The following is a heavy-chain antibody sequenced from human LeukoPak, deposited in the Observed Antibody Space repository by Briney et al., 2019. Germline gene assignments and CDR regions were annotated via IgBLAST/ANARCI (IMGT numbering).Heavy chain of an antibody. CDR1: GFTFRSYG. J-gene: IGHJ4*02. Sequence: GGSPSLLCVAFGFTFRSYGVHWVRQAPGKGLEWLAIIYFDGSNQYYADSVKGRFTISRDNSKNTLYLQMSSLRAEDTAVYYCARDLYDTSGYKYFDYWGGGTVVPVSS. CDR2: IYFDGSNQ. V-gene: IGHV3-33*01. D-gene: IGHD3-22*01. CDR3: ARDLYDTSGYKYFDY.